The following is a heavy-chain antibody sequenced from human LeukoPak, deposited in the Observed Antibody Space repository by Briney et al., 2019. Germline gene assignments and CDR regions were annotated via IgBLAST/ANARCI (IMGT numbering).Heavy chain of an antibody. CDR1: GASISSYY. D-gene: IGHD5-12*01. Sequence: PSETLSLTCAVSGASISSYYWSWIRQPPGKGLEWIGYISYTGSTNYSPSLQRRVTISVDMSKNQFSLKLTSVTAADTAVYYCAGTGYSAYDPPNYWGQGTLVTVSS. V-gene: IGHV4-59*01. CDR3: AGTGYSAYDPPNY. J-gene: IGHJ4*02. CDR2: ISYTGST.